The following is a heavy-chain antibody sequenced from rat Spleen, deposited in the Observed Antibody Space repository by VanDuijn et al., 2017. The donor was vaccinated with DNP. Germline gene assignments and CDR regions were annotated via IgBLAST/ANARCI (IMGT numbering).Heavy chain of an antibody. D-gene: IGHD1-1*01. J-gene: IGHJ3*01. V-gene: IGHV1-43*01. CDR3: ARGGDGVWFAS. CDR1: GYTFTTYY. Sequence: QIQLQQSGAELAKPGSSVMISCRASGYTFTTYYIGWIKQTTRQGLEYIGYINMGSGGTNYKEKFKGKATLTGGKSSSTAFMQLSSLTPDDSVVYYCARGGDGVWFASWGQGTLVAVSS. CDR2: INMGSGGT.